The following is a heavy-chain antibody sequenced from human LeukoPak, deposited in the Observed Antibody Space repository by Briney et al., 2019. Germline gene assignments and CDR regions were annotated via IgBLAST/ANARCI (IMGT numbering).Heavy chain of an antibody. J-gene: IGHJ4*02. V-gene: IGHV4-38-2*02. CDR1: GYSISSAYY. CDR2: MYHSGST. CDR3: ARGFRGDNFDY. Sequence: SETLSLTRSVSGYSISSAYYWGWIRQPPGKGLEWIGTMYHSGSTNYNPSLKSRLTISVDTSTNQFSLKLSSVTAPDTVVYFCARGFRGDNFDYWGQGTLVSVSS. D-gene: IGHD7-27*01.